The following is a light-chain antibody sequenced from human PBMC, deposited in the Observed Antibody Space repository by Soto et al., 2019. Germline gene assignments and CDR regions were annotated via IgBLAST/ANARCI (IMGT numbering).Light chain of an antibody. CDR2: EVS. V-gene: IGLV2-14*01. Sequence: QSALTQPASVSGSPGQSITISRTGTSSDVGGYNYVSWYQQHPGKAPKVMIYEVSNRPSGVSNRFSGSKSGNTASLTISGLQAEDEADYYCSSYTSSSTLYVFGTGTKVTVL. J-gene: IGLJ1*01. CDR1: SSDVGGYNY. CDR3: SSYTSSSTLYV.